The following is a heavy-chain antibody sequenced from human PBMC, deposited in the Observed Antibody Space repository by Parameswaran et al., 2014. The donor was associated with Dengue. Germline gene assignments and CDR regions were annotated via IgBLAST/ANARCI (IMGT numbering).Heavy chain of an antibody. V-gene: IGHV4-59*01. CDR3: ARDDYYDSSGYRELDGGGFDP. D-gene: IGHD3-22*01. J-gene: IGHJ5*02. Sequence: AISSARWIRQPPGKGLEWIGYIYYSGSTNYNPSLKSRVTISVDTSKNQFSLKLSSVTAADTAVYYCARDDYYDSSGYRELDGGGFDPWGQGTLVTVSS. CDR1: AISSA. CDR2: IYYSGST.